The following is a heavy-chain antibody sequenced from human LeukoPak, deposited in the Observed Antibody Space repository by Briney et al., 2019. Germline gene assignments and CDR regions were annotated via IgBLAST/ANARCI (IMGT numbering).Heavy chain of an antibody. CDR1: GFTFGGYG. Sequence: GGSLRLSCAGCGFTFGGYGMHWLRQTPGKGLEWVAVIAYDGSRAFYADSVKGRFTISRDNSKNTMSVHMDDLRAEDTAVYYCTRYNNDHFDYWGQGTLVTVSS. CDR3: TRYNNDHFDY. D-gene: IGHD1-14*01. V-gene: IGHV3-33*01. CDR2: IAYDGSRA. J-gene: IGHJ4*02.